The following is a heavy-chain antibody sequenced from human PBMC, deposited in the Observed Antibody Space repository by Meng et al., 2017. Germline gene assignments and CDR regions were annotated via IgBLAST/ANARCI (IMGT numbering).Heavy chain of an antibody. Sequence: ASVKVFCKASGYTFTSYGISWVRQAPGQGLEWMGWISAYNGNTNYAQKLQGRVTMTTDTSTSTAYMELRSLRSDDTAVYYCARDRSSGWYEYYYYYYGMDVWGQGTTVTVSS. J-gene: IGHJ6*02. V-gene: IGHV1-18*01. CDR3: ARDRSSGWYEYYYYYYGMDV. CDR1: GYTFTSYG. CDR2: ISAYNGNT. D-gene: IGHD6-19*01.